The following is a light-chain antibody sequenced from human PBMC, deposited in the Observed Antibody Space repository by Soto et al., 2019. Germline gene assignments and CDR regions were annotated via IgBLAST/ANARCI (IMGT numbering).Light chain of an antibody. V-gene: IGKV3-11*01. J-gene: IGKJ1*01. CDR1: QSVNRY. CDR2: DAS. CDR3: QQRSNWPWA. Sequence: IVFSQSPATLSLSPGERATLSCWASQSVNRYLVWYQQKPGQAPRLLMYDASKRATGIPARFSGSGSGTDFTLTISSLEPEDFAVYYCQQRSNWPWAFGQGTKVDIK.